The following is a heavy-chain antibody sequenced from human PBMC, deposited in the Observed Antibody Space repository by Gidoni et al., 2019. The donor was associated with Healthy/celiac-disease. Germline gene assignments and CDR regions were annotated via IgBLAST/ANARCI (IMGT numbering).Heavy chain of an antibody. V-gene: IGHV3-23*01. D-gene: IGHD2-2*02. CDR2: ISGSVGST. J-gene: IGHJ3*02. CDR1: GLPCSSYA. Sequence: EVQLLESGGGLVQPGGSRRLSGAASGLPCSSYALSWVRQAPGKGLGWVSAISGSVGSTYYADSVKGRFTISRDNSKNTLYLQMNSLRAEDTAVYYCAKAAYQPLLYFSVGAFDIWGQGTMVTVSS. CDR3: AKAAYQPLLYFSVGAFDI.